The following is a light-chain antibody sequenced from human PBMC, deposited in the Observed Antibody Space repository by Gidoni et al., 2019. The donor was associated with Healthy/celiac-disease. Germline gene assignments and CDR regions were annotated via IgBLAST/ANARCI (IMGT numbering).Light chain of an antibody. V-gene: IGKV1-39*01. J-gene: IGKJ4*01. CDR1: QSISSY. CDR2: AAS. Sequence: DIQMTQSPSSLSASVGDRVTITCRASQSISSYLNWYLQKPGKAPKLLIYAASSLQSGVPSRFSGSGSGTDFTLTISSLQPEDFATYYCQQSYSTPRVTFXGXTKVEIK. CDR3: QQSYSTPRVT.